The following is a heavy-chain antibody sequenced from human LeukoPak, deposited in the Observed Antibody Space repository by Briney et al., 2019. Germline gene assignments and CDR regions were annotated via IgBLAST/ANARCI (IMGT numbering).Heavy chain of an antibody. CDR1: GFTFSSYS. Sequence: PGGSLRLSCAASGFTFSSYSMSWVRQAPGKGLEWVSVIYSGGSTYYADSVKGRFTVSRDNFKNTLYLQMSSLRAEDTAVYYCAKDERNWNYNLASQTYDWGQGTLVTVSS. D-gene: IGHD1-7*01. CDR3: AKDERNWNYNLASQTYD. J-gene: IGHJ4*02. V-gene: IGHV3-23*03. CDR2: IYSGGST.